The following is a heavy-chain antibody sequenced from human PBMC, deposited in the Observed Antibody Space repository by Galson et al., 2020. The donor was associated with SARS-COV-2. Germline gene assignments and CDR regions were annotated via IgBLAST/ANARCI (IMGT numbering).Heavy chain of an antibody. CDR2: IYYSGST. D-gene: IGHD3-22*01. Sequence: GLEWIGSIYYSGSTYYNPSLKSRVTISVDTSKNQFSLKLSSVTAADTAVYYCARLLDYYDSSGHFYYYYYGMDVWGQGTTVTVSS. V-gene: IGHV4-39*01. J-gene: IGHJ6*02. CDR3: ARLLDYYDSSGHFYYYYYGMDV.